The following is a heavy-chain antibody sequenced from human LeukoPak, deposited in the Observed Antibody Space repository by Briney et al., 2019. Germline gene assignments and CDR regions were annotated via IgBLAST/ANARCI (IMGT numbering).Heavy chain of an antibody. D-gene: IGHD3-3*01. Sequence: PSETLSLTCAVYGGSFSGYYWSWIRQPPGKGLEWIGEINHSGSTSYNPSLKSRVTISVDTSKNQFSLKLSSVTAADTAVYYCARIRYYDFWSGYSGYYHYMDVWGKGTTVTVSS. V-gene: IGHV4-34*01. CDR3: ARIRYYDFWSGYSGYYHYMDV. CDR1: GGSFSGYY. J-gene: IGHJ6*03. CDR2: INHSGST.